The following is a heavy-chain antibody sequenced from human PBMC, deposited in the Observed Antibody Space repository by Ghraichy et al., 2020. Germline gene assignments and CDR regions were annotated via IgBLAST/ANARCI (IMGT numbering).Heavy chain of an antibody. CDR3: AKDGGSYGNWFDP. CDR1: GFTFSSYG. CDR2: ISYDGSNK. V-gene: IGHV3-30*18. Sequence: GESLNISCAASGFTFSSYGMHWVRQAPGKGLEWVAVISYDGSNKYYADSVKGRFTISRDNSKNTLYLQMNSLRAEDTAVYYCAKDGGSYGNWFDPWGQGTLVTVSS. D-gene: IGHD1-26*01. J-gene: IGHJ5*02.